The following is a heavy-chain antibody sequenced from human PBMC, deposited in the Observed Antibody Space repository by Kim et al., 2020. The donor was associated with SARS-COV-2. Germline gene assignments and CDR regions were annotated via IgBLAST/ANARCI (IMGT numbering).Heavy chain of an antibody. CDR2: ISSSSSYI. CDR3: ARGQLDLGYFDY. J-gene: IGHJ4*02. V-gene: IGHV3-21*01. CDR1: EFTFSTYS. Sequence: GGSLRLSCAASEFTFSTYSMNWVRQAPGKGLEWVSSISSSSSYIYYADSVKGRFTISRDNAKNSLYLQMNSLRAEDTAVYYCARGQLDLGYFDYWGQGTLVTVSS. D-gene: IGHD6-13*01.